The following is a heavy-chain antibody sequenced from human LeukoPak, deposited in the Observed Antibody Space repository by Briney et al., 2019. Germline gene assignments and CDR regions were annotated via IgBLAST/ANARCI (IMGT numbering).Heavy chain of an antibody. CDR3: ARDLGWEILLGVVVTPKGYYFDY. Sequence: PGGSLRLSCAASGFTFSSYSMNWVRQAPGKGLEWVSSISSSSSYIYYADSVKGRFTISRDNAKNSLYLQMNSLRAEDTAVHYCARDLGWEILLGVVVTPKGYYFDYWGQGTLVTVSS. J-gene: IGHJ4*02. CDR2: ISSSSSYI. V-gene: IGHV3-21*01. D-gene: IGHD3-22*01. CDR1: GFTFSSYS.